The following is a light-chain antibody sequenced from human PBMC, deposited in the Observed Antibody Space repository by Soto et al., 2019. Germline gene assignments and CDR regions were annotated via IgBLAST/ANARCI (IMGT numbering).Light chain of an antibody. CDR2: EVS. Sequence: QSVRTPPGAVSVSPGQSSTISCSGTSSDIGAYDLVSWYQQHPGRAPKLIIYEVSHRFSGLSYRFSGSKSGNTASLTISGLQAEDEGDYYCTSFAPGRIYVFGSGTKVTVL. CDR1: SSDIGAYDL. J-gene: IGLJ1*01. V-gene: IGLV2-14*03. CDR3: TSFAPGRIYV.